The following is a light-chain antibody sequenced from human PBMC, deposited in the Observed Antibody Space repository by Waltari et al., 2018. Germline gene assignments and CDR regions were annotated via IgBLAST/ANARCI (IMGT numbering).Light chain of an antibody. CDR1: QRVSRS. CDR2: GAS. CDR3: QHYVRLPVT. Sequence: EIVLTQSPGTLSLSPGERATLPCRASQRVSRSLAWYQQKSGQAPRLLIYGASSRATGVPDRFSGSGYGTDFSLTISRLEPEDFAVYYCQHYVRLPVTFGQGTKVEIK. V-gene: IGKV3-20*01. J-gene: IGKJ1*01.